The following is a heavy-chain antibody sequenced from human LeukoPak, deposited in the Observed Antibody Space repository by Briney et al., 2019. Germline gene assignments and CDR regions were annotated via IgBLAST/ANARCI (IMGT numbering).Heavy chain of an antibody. V-gene: IGHV4-4*02. Sequence: SGTLSLTCAVSGGSISSSNWWSWVHQPPGKGLEWIGEIYHSGSTNYNPSLKSRVTISVDKSKNQFSLKLSSVTAADTAVYYCARVAYYDILTGYSKGVDYWGQGTLVTVSS. CDR2: IYHSGST. CDR3: ARVAYYDILTGYSKGVDY. J-gene: IGHJ4*02. D-gene: IGHD3-9*01. CDR1: GGSISSSNW.